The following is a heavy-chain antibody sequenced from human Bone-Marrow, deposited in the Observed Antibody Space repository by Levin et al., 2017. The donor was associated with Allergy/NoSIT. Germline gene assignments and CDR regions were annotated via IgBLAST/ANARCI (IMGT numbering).Heavy chain of an antibody. CDR3: ARDRRYYGSGSYNPYYYYYMDV. CDR1: GFTFSSYW. Sequence: GESLKISCAASGFTFSSYWMSWVRQAPGKGLEWVANIKQDGSEKYYVDSVKGRFTISRDNAKNSLYLQMNSLRAEDTAVYYCARDRRYYGSGSYNPYYYYYMDVWGKGTTVTVSS. J-gene: IGHJ6*03. D-gene: IGHD3-10*01. V-gene: IGHV3-7*01. CDR2: IKQDGSEK.